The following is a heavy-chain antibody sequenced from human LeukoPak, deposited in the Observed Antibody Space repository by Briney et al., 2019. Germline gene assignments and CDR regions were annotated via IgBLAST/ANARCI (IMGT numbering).Heavy chain of an antibody. J-gene: IGHJ5*02. CDR2: IYYSGST. CDR1: GVSISSYY. CDR3: GREGEGDCSSTSCYTRWFDP. Sequence: KPSETLSLTCTVSGVSISSYYWSWIRQPPGKGLEWIGYIYYSGSTNYNPSLKSRVTISVDTSKNQFSLKLSSVTAADTAVYYCGREGEGDCSSTSCYTRWFDPWGQGNLVTVSS. V-gene: IGHV4-59*01. D-gene: IGHD2-2*02.